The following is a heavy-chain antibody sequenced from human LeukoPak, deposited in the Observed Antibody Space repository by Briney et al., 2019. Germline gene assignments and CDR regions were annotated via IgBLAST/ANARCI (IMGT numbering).Heavy chain of an antibody. V-gene: IGHV1-69*06. CDR1: GGAFSSYA. Sequence: ASVKVSCKASGGAFSSYAINWVRQAPGQGLEWMGRIIPMFGTVNYEQKFQGRVTIIADKFTSTAYMELSSLRFEDTAMYYCARSSYSSRYNWFDPWGQGTLVTVSS. D-gene: IGHD6-13*01. CDR3: ARSSYSSRYNWFDP. CDR2: IIPMFGTV. J-gene: IGHJ5*02.